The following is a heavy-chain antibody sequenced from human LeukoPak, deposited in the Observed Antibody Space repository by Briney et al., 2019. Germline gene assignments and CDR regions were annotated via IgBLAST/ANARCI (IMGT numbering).Heavy chain of an antibody. CDR1: GFTFSSYR. D-gene: IGHD3-16*01. Sequence: GGSLRLPCAASGFTFSSYRMNWLGQAPGKGLDGVASISSSSSYIYSADSAKGRFTISRENAKNPLYLQMNSLRPRDPAWFYFPRGPQWIRAGEIWFDRWRQETEVTLTS. J-gene: IGHJ5*02. V-gene: IGHV3-21*01. CDR2: ISSSSSYI. CDR3: PRGPQWIRAGEIWFDR.